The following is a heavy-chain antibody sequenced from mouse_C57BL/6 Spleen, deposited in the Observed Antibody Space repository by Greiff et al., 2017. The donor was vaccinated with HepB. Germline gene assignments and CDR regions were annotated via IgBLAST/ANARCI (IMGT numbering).Heavy chain of an antibody. CDR1: GFSFNTYA. V-gene: IGHV10-1*01. D-gene: IGHD2-5*01. CDR3: VRAYYSKGFDV. Sequence: EVKLMESGGGLVQPKGSLKLSCAASGFSFNTYAMNWVRQAPGTGLEWVARIRSKSNNYATYYADSVKDRFTISRDDSESMLYLQMNNVKTEDTAMYCFVRAYYSKGFDVWGPGTTVTVSS. J-gene: IGHJ1*01. CDR2: IRSKSNNYAT.